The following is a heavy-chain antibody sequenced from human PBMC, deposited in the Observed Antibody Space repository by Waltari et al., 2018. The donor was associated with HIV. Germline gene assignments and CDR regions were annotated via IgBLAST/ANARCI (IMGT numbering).Heavy chain of an antibody. CDR1: GFSLSTTGMC. Sequence: QITLKESGPALVKPTQTLTLTCTFSGFSLSTTGMCVGCIRQPPGKALEWHALIYWDDDKCYTSSLKNRLTVTKDTSKNQVVLTMTNMDPVDTATYYCAHRRLMIGARAFHLWGQGTLVTVSS. J-gene: IGHJ1*01. V-gene: IGHV2-5*08. CDR3: AHRRLMIGARAFHL. D-gene: IGHD3-22*01. CDR2: IYWDDDK.